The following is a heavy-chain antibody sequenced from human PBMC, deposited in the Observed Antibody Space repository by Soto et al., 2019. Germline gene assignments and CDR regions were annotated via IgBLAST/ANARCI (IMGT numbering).Heavy chain of an antibody. CDR3: AKDLDVVMVLSATRGLDV. CDR2: ISYDGRSE. J-gene: IGHJ6*02. CDR1: GFTFSNFG. D-gene: IGHD2-15*01. Sequence: VQLVESGGGMIQPGKSLRLSCVGSGFTFSNFGMDWVRQAPGKGLEWVAGISYDGRSESYVDSVRGRFTLSRDNSKNTLSLQMISLRPEDTGVYYCAKDLDVVMVLSATRGLDVWGQGTTVTVSS. V-gene: IGHV3-30*18.